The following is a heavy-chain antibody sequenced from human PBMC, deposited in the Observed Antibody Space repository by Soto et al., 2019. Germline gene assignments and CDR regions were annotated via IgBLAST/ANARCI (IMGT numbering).Heavy chain of an antibody. D-gene: IGHD1-7*01. CDR2: IYTSGNT. Sequence: SETLSLTCTVSGGSISSYHWSWIRQSAGKGLEWIGRIYTSGNTHYNPSLRSRVTVSIDTSKNQFFLTVNSVTAADSAVYYCARESGDNWDYEAYWGQGTPVTVSS. CDR3: ARESGDNWDYEAY. J-gene: IGHJ4*02. CDR1: GGSISSYH. V-gene: IGHV4-4*07.